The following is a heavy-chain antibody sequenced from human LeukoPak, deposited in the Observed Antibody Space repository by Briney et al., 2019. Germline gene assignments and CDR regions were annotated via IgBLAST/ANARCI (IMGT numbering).Heavy chain of an antibody. D-gene: IGHD3-22*01. CDR2: INHSGST. V-gene: IGHV4-34*01. CDR1: GGSFGGYY. CDR3: ARHPKNYYTSSGYYDY. Sequence: PSETLSLTCAVYGGSFGGYYWSWIRQPPGKGLEWIGEINHSGSTNYNPSLKSRVTISVDTSENQFSLKLTSVTAADTAVYYCARHPKNYYTSSGYYDYWGQGT. J-gene: IGHJ4*02.